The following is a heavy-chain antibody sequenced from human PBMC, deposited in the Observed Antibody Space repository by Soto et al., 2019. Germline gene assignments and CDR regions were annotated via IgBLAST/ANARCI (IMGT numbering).Heavy chain of an antibody. D-gene: IGHD6-19*01. V-gene: IGHV1-69*06. Sequence: QVQLVQSGAEMREPGSSVKVSCKASGGTFSSSAINWLRQAPGQGPEWMGGIIPTLGTANYIEKFRGRVTITADTSTSTAYMEVSSLTFEDTAMYFCARSETAGHRGFDIWGQGTMVTVSS. CDR1: GGTFSSSA. CDR3: ARSETAGHRGFDI. CDR2: IIPTLGTA. J-gene: IGHJ3*02.